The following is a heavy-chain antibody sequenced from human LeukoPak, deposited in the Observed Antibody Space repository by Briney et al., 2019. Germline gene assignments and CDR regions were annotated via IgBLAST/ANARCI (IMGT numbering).Heavy chain of an antibody. CDR2: INPNSGGT. Sequence: ASVKVSCKASGYTFTGYYMHWVRQAPGQGLEWMGWINPNSGGTNYAQKFQGRVTMTRDTSISTAYMELSSLRSEDTAVYYCARSRARLDWNDPGGMDVWGKGTTVTVSS. J-gene: IGHJ6*04. CDR1: GYTFTGYY. D-gene: IGHD1-1*01. V-gene: IGHV1-2*02. CDR3: ARSRARLDWNDPGGMDV.